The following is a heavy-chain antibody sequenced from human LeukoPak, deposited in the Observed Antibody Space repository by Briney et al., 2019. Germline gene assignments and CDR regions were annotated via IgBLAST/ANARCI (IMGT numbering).Heavy chain of an antibody. J-gene: IGHJ4*02. D-gene: IGHD6-6*01. CDR3: ARVRVAARQNGGFDY. CDR1: GGSISSYY. V-gene: IGHV4-38-2*02. CDR2: IYHSGST. Sequence: PSETLSLTCTVSGGSISSYYWGWIRQPPGKGLEWIGSIYHSGSTYYNPSLKSRVTISVDTSKNQFSLKLSSVTAADTAVYYCARVRVAARQNGGFDYWGQGTLVTVSS.